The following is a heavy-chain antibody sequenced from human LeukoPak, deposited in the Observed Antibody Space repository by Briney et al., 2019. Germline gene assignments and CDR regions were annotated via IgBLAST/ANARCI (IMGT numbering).Heavy chain of an antibody. J-gene: IGHJ4*02. V-gene: IGHV4-61*02. Sequence: SETLSLTCTVSGGSISSSSYYWSWIRQPAGKGLEWIGRIYTSGSTNYNPSLKSRVTISGDTSKNQFSLRLSSVTAADTAVYYCARASYSYDINGWVPFDYWGQGTLVTVSS. D-gene: IGHD3-22*01. CDR3: ARASYSYDINGWVPFDY. CDR1: GGSISSSSYY. CDR2: IYTSGST.